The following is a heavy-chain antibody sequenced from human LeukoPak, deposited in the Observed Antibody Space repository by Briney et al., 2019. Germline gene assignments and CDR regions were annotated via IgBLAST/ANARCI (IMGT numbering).Heavy chain of an antibody. J-gene: IGHJ5*02. CDR3: ARGGYYNTSGYHYVQGFDP. D-gene: IGHD3-22*01. V-gene: IGHV1-2*02. CDR1: GYTFTDYY. Sequence: ASVKVFCKASGYTFTDYYIHWVRQAPGQGLEWIGWIHPNSGVTNSAQKLQGRVTMTRDTSITTVNMELNRLRSDDTAVYYCARGGYYNTSGYHYVQGFDPWGQGTLVTVSS. CDR2: IHPNSGVT.